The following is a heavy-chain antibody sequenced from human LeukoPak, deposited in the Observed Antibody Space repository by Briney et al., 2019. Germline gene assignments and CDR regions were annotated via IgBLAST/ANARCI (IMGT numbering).Heavy chain of an antibody. D-gene: IGHD3-22*01. J-gene: IGHJ5*02. CDR1: GFTFSSYS. CDR3: AREVIAGFDP. CDR2: ISSSSSYI. Sequence: GGSLRLSCAASGFTFSSYSMNWVRQAPGKGLEWISYISSSSSYIYYADSVNGRFTISRTNDKNSLYLQMNSMAAEDTTYYYGAREVIAGFDPWGQGTLVTVSS. V-gene: IGHV3-21*01.